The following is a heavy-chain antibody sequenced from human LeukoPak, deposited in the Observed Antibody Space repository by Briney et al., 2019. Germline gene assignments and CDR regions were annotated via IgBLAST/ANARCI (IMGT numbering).Heavy chain of an antibody. D-gene: IGHD6-13*01. CDR3: ASILYSSRWHYFDY. V-gene: IGHV4-59*08. CDR1: GGSINNYY. CDR2: IYYSGST. J-gene: IGHJ4*02. Sequence: KPSAPLSLPCTVSGGSINNYYWSWIRQPPGKGLEWIGYIYYSGSTNYNPSLKSRLTISLDTSKNQFSLKLSSVTAADTAVYYCASILYSSRWHYFDYWGQGTLVTVSS.